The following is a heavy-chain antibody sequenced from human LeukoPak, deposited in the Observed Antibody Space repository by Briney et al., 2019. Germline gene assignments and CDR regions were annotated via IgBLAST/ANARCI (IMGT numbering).Heavy chain of an antibody. J-gene: IGHJ4*02. CDR1: GFTFSGYR. V-gene: IGHV3-23*01. D-gene: IGHD3-10*01. CDR3: VRGGWFDD. CDR2: ISSSGDET. Sequence: GSPRLSCAASGFTFSGYRMNWVCQAPGKGLAWVSDISSSGDETHYAASVKGRFTISRDNSDNTLFLQMNSLRAEDTAIYYCVRGGWFDDWGQGTLVTVSS.